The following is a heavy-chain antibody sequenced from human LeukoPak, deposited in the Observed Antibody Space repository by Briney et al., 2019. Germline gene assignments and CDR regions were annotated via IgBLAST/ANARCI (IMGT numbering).Heavy chain of an antibody. J-gene: IGHJ4*02. CDR1: GYTFTNYY. D-gene: IGHD2-2*01. V-gene: IGHV1-46*01. Sequence: GASVKVSCKASGYTFTNYYIHWVRQAPGQGLEWMGVINPSGGSTSYAQMFQGRVTMTRDRSTNTLYMELSRLRSDDTAVYYCASSIVVVPAAIINWGQGTLVTVSS. CDR3: ASSIVVVPAAIIN. CDR2: INPSGGST.